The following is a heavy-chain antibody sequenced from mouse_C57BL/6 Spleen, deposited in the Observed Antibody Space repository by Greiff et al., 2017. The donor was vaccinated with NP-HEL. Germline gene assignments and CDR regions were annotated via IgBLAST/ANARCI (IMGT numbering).Heavy chain of an antibody. V-gene: IGHV1-15*01. CDR2: IDPETGGT. CDR3: TRWITKVVASDY. J-gene: IGHJ2*01. D-gene: IGHD1-1*01. CDR1: GYTFTDYE. Sequence: VQLQQSGAELVRPGASVTLSCKASGYTFTDYEMHWVKQTPVHGLEWIGAIDPETGGTAYNQKFKGKAILTADKSSSTAYMELRSLTSEDSAVYYCTRWITKVVASDYWGQGTTLTVSS.